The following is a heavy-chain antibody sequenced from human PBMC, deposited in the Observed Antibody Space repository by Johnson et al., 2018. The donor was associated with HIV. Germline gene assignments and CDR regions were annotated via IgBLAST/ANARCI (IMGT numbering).Heavy chain of an antibody. J-gene: IGHJ3*02. CDR3: ARDATYRKYALTSFDI. Sequence: GRSLRLSCSASGFTFSSYWMAWVRQAPGKGLEWVANIKQDGSEKHYLDSVKGRFTISRDNAKNSLYLQMNTLRAEDTAVYYCARDATYRKYALTSFDIWGQGAMVTVSS. V-gene: IGHV3-7*05. CDR2: IKQDGSEK. CDR1: GFTFSSYW. D-gene: IGHD1-14*01.